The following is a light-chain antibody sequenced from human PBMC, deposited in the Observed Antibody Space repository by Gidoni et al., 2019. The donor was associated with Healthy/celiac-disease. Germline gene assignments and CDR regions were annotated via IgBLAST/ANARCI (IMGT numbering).Light chain of an antibody. Sequence: NFMLTQPHSVSESPGKKVTISCTRSRGSIASNYVQWYQQRPGSAPTTVIYEDNQRPSGVPDRFSGSIDSSSNSASLTISGLKTEDEADYYCQSYDSSNHVVFGGGTKLTVL. CDR3: QSYDSSNHVV. CDR1: RGSIASNY. V-gene: IGLV6-57*03. J-gene: IGLJ2*01. CDR2: EDN.